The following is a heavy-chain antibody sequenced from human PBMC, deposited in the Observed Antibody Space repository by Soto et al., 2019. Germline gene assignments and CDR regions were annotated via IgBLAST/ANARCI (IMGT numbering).Heavy chain of an antibody. CDR2: ISGDGVTT. D-gene: IGHD3-9*01. CDR1: GFPFSSYW. CDR3: AREYYGLLTGYYTDY. J-gene: IGHJ4*02. Sequence: EVQLVESGGDLVQRGGSLRLSCAASGFPFSSYWMHWVRHTPGKGMDWVARISGDGVTTYYADSVTGRFTVSRDNAKKSLSLQISGLRAEDTAVYYCAREYYGLLTGYYTDYWAQGTLVSVSS. V-gene: IGHV3-74*01.